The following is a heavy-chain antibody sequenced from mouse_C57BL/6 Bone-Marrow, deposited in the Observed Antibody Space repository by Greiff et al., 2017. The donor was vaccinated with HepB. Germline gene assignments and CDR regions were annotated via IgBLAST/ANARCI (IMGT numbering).Heavy chain of an antibody. CDR3: ARSSDSYAMDY. D-gene: IGHD1-1*01. Sequence: QVQLQQPGAELVKPGASVKLSCKASGYTFTSYWMQWVKQRPGQGLEWIGEIDPSDSYTNYNQKFKGKATLTVDTSSSTAYMQLSSLTSEDSAVYYCARSSDSYAMDYWGQGTSVTVSS. J-gene: IGHJ4*01. V-gene: IGHV1-50*01. CDR2: IDPSDSYT. CDR1: GYTFTSYW.